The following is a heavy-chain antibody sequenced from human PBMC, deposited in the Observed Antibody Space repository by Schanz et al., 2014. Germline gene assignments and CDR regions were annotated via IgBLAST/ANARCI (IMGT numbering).Heavy chain of an antibody. D-gene: IGHD2-21*02. J-gene: IGHJ4*02. CDR1: GFTFDDYA. V-gene: IGHV3-9*01. CDR3: AKVQTHTLYGGNSCFDY. CDR2: ISWNSGSI. Sequence: EVQLVESVGGLVQPGRSLRLSCAASGFTFDDYAMHWVRQAPGKGLEWVSGISWNSGSIGYADSVKGRFTISRDNAKNSLYLQMNSLRPEDTALYYCAKVQTHTLYGGNSCFDYWGQGTLVTVSS.